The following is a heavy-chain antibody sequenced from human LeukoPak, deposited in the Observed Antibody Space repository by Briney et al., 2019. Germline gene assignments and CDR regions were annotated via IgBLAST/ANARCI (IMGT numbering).Heavy chain of an antibody. CDR1: GFTVSSNY. V-gene: IGHV3-15*01. CDR2: IKSKTDGGTT. CDR3: TTDWSFTMVRGVIYYFDY. D-gene: IGHD3-10*01. J-gene: IGHJ4*02. Sequence: GGSLRLSCAASGFTVSSNYMTWVRQAPGKGLEWVGRIKSKTDGGTTDYAAPVKGRFTISRDDSKNTLYLQMNSLKTEDTAVYYCTTDWSFTMVRGVIYYFDYWGQGTLVTVSS.